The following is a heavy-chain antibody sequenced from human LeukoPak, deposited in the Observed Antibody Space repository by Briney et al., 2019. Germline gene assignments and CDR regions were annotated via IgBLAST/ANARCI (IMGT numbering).Heavy chain of an antibody. CDR1: GYTFTSYF. CDR2: INPRGGST. D-gene: IGHD6-25*01. CDR3: ARVGVTAATADY. Sequence: GASVKVSCKASGYTFTSYFMHWMRQAPGQGPEWMGIINPRGGSTDYSQKFQDRLTMTSDTSTSTGYMELNSLRSEDTAVYFCARVGVTAATADYWGQGTLVTVSS. J-gene: IGHJ4*02. V-gene: IGHV1-46*01.